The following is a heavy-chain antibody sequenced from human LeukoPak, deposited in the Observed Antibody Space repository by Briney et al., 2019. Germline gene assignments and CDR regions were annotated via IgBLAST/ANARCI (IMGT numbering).Heavy chain of an antibody. Sequence: SETLSLTCAVYGGSFSGYYWSWIRQPPGKGLEWIGEINHSGSTNYNPSLKSRVTISVDTSKNQSPLKLSSVTAADTAVYYCAGVPYYGSGSYYNRNWFDPWGQGTLVTVSS. J-gene: IGHJ5*02. V-gene: IGHV4-34*01. CDR2: INHSGST. CDR1: GGSFSGYY. CDR3: AGVPYYGSGSYYNRNWFDP. D-gene: IGHD3-10*01.